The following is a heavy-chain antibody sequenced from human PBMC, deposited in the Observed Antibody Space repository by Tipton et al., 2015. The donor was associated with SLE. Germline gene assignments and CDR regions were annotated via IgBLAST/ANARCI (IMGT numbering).Heavy chain of an antibody. V-gene: IGHV4-59*07. CDR2: IYYSGST. Sequence: QLVQSGAEVKKPGASVKVSCKASGYTFTSYGISWVRQAPGKGLEWIGHIYYSGSTNYNPSLKSRVTISVDTSKNQFSLKLSSVTAADTAVYYCAVCSGGSCPLAFDIWGQGTMVTVSS. CDR1: GYTFTSYG. CDR3: AVCSGGSCPLAFDI. J-gene: IGHJ3*02. D-gene: IGHD2-15*01.